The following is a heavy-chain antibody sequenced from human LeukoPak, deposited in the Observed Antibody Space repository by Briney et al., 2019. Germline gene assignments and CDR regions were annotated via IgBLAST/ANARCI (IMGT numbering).Heavy chain of an antibody. J-gene: IGHJ4*02. D-gene: IGHD5-12*01. CDR3: AKDIYGGYDSHYFDY. V-gene: IGHV3-9*01. CDR2: ISGNSGSI. CDR1: GFTFDDYA. Sequence: PGGSLRLSCAASGFTFDDYAMHWVRQAPGKGLEWVSGISGNSGSIAYADSVKGRFTISRDNAKNSLYLQMNSLRAEDTTLYYCAKDIYGGYDSHYFDYEGQGTLVTVSA.